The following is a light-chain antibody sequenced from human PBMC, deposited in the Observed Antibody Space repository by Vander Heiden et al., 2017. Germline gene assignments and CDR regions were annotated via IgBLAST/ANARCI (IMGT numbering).Light chain of an antibody. CDR2: GAS. J-gene: IGKJ1*01. V-gene: IGKV3-20*01. CDR1: QSVSSSY. Sequence: EIVLTHSPATLSLSPGERATLSCAASQSVSSSYLAWYQQTPGQAPRLPIYGASSRATGIPDRFSGSGSGTDFTLTISRLEPEDFAVYYCQQYRTFGQGTKVEIK. CDR3: QQYRT.